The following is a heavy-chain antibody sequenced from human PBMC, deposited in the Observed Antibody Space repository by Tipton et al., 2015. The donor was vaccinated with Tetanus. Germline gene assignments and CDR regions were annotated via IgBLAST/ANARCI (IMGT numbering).Heavy chain of an antibody. V-gene: IGHV1-46*01. CDR1: GYTFIRYY. Sequence: QVQLVQSGPEVKKPGASVKVSCKASGYTFIRYYIHWLRQAPGKGLEWMGIINPIDGNASYAQGFQGRVTMTRDTSTDIVYMDRSSLRSDDSAVYYCARDFGGYYNSKSYFDSWVHGTLVTFSS. CDR3: ARDFGGYYNSKSYFDS. CDR2: INPIDGNA. J-gene: IGHJ4*01. D-gene: IGHD3-9*01.